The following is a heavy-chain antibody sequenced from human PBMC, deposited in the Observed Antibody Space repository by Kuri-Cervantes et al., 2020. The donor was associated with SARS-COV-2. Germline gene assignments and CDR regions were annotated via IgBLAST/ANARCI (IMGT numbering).Heavy chain of an antibody. CDR2: FDPEDGET. CDR1: GYTLTELS. Sequence: ASVKVSCKVSGYTLTELSMHWVRQAPGKGLEWMGGFDPEDGETIYAQKFQGRVTMTEDTSTDTAYMELSSLRSEDTAVYYCATWSGYYYYMDVWGKGITVTVSS. CDR3: ATWSGYYYYMDV. J-gene: IGHJ6*03. V-gene: IGHV1-24*01. D-gene: IGHD3-3*01.